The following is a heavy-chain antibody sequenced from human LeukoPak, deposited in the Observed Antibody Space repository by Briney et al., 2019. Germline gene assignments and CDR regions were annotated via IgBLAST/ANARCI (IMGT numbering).Heavy chain of an antibody. CDR1: GFTFSSYG. D-gene: IGHD6-19*01. V-gene: IGHV3-33*01. CDR3: ARDRIAVAGYYFDC. Sequence: GRSLRLSCAASGFTFSSYGMHWVRQAPGKGLEWVAFIWYDGSNKYYADSVKGRFTISRDNSKNTLYLQMNSLRAEDTAVHYCARDRIAVAGYYFDCWGQGTLVTVSS. CDR2: IWYDGSNK. J-gene: IGHJ4*02.